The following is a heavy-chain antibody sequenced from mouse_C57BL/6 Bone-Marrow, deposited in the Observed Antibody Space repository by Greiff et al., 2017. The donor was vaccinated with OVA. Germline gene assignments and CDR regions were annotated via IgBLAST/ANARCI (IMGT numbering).Heavy chain of an antibody. CDR3: ARDYGNGY. V-gene: IGHV1-42*01. J-gene: IGHJ2*01. CDR1: GYSFTGYY. Sequence: DVHLVESGPELVKPGASVKISCKASGYSFTGYYMNWVKQSPEKSLEWIGEINPSTGGTTYNQKFKAKATLTVDKSSSTAYMQLKSLTSEDSAVYYCARDYGNGYWGQGTTLTVSS. CDR2: INPSTGGT. D-gene: IGHD2-1*01.